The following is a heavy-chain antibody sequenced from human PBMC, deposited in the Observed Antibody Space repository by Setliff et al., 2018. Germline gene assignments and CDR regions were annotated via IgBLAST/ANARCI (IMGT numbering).Heavy chain of an antibody. V-gene: IGHV3-30*02. CDR1: GFSFGGHD. CDR2: IRYDGTTE. J-gene: IGHJ4*02. Sequence: GGSLRLSCAASGFSFGGHDMHWVRQAPGKGLEWVAFIRYDGTTESYADSVRGRFTISGDNAKNSLYLQMNSLRAEDTAVYYCARGDNNSFDYWGQGTLVTVSA. D-gene: IGHD4-4*01. CDR3: ARGDNNSFDY.